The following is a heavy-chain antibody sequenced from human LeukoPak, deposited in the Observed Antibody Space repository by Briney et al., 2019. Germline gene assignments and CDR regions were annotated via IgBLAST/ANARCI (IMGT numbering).Heavy chain of an antibody. D-gene: IGHD6-6*01. Sequence: ASVKVSCKASGYTFIGYYIHWVRQAPGQGLEWMGWINPNSGATNYAQKFQGRVTTSRDTSISTAYMELSRLRSDDTAVYYCARADEYRSEYYFDYWGQGTLVTVSS. V-gene: IGHV1-2*02. CDR3: ARADEYRSEYYFDY. CDR2: INPNSGAT. J-gene: IGHJ4*02. CDR1: GYTFIGYY.